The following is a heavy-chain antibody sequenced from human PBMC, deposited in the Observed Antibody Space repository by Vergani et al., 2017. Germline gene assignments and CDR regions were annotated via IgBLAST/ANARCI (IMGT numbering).Heavy chain of an antibody. Sequence: QVQLVQSGAEVKKPGASVKVSCKASGYTFTGYYMHWVRQAPGQGLEWMGWINPNSGGTNYAQKFQGRVTMTRDTSISTAYMELSRLRSDDTAVYYGARRYMVRGVIHNWFDPWGQGTLVTVSS. J-gene: IGHJ5*02. CDR3: ARRYMVRGVIHNWFDP. CDR1: GYTFTGYY. CDR2: INPNSGGT. V-gene: IGHV1-2*02. D-gene: IGHD3-10*01.